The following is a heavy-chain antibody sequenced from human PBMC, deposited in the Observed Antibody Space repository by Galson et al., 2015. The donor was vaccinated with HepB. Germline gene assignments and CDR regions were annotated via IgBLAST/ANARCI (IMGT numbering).Heavy chain of an antibody. CDR1: GFTFDDYG. CDR3: AKGYGLFDS. V-gene: IGHV3-72*01. D-gene: IGHD3-16*01. J-gene: IGHJ5*01. Sequence: SLRLSCAVSGFTFDDYGMNWVRQAPGRGLEWVGRCRKKVNGYTTEYAASVKGRFTISRDDSKSSLYLQMNSLRAEDAGLYFCAKGYGLFDSWGQGILVTVSS. CDR2: CRKKVNGYTT.